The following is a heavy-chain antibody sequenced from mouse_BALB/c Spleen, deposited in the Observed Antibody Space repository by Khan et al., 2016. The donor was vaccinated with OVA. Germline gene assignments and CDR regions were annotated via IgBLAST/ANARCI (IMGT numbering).Heavy chain of an antibody. CDR3: VRDGAYHRNDGWFAY. J-gene: IGHJ3*01. V-gene: IGHV1-4*01. CDR2: INPSNGYT. D-gene: IGHD2-14*01. Sequence: QVRLQQSGAELARPGASVKMSCKASGYTFTSYTIHWIKERPGQGLEWIGNINPSNGYTNSNQKFKDKATLTTDKSSTTAYLQLSSLTSDDSAVYNCVRDGAYHRNDGWFAYWGQGTLVTVSA. CDR1: GYTFTSYT.